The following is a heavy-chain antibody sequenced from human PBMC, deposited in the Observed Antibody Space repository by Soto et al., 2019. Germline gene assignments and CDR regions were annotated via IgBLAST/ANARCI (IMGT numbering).Heavy chain of an antibody. J-gene: IGHJ4*02. CDR1: GYTFPRYG. Sequence: QVQLVQSGAEMKGPGASVKVSCKASGYTFPRYGLSWVRQAPGQGLEWMGRTSVYNDYTKYAQKFQSRVTMTTDTSTSTACVELRSLRSDDTAVYYCARGVEGFSTTWPVEYWGQGTLVTVSS. D-gene: IGHD6-13*01. V-gene: IGHV1-18*01. CDR2: TSVYNDYT. CDR3: ARGVEGFSTTWPVEY.